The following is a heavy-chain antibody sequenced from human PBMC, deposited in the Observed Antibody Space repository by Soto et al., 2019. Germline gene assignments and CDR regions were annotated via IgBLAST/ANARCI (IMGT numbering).Heavy chain of an antibody. J-gene: IGHJ5*02. D-gene: IGHD2-21*02. CDR3: AGGGDCYSCNWFDP. Sequence: PXXTLSLTCAVSGGSISSGGYSWSWIRQPPGKGLEWIGYIYHSGSTYYNPSLKSRVTISVDRSKNQFSLKLSSVTAADTAVYYFAGGGDCYSCNWFDPWGQGTLVTVSS. CDR1: GGSISSGGYS. V-gene: IGHV4-30-2*01. CDR2: IYHSGST.